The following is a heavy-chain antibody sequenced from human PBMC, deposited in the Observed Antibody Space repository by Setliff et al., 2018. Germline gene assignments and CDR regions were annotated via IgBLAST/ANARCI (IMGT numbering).Heavy chain of an antibody. CDR2: IYTSGST. CDR1: GGSISSYY. V-gene: IGHV4-4*07. Sequence: PSETLSLTCTVSGGSISSYYWSWIRQPAGKGLEWIGRIYTSGSTYYNPSLKSRVTISVDTSKNQFSLKPSSVTAADTAVYYCARDRRIVGARHAFDIWGQGTMVTVSS. J-gene: IGHJ3*02. D-gene: IGHD1-26*01. CDR3: ARDRRIVGARHAFDI.